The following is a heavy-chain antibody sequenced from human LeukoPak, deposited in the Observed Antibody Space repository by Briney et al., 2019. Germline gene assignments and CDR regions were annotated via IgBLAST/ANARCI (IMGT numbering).Heavy chain of an antibody. D-gene: IGHD5-18*01. V-gene: IGHV4-61*02. CDR1: GGSISSGSYY. CDR3: AGSPWIQLWLKGSWFDP. J-gene: IGHJ5*02. Sequence: PSETLSLTCTVSGGSISSGSYYWSWIRQPAGKGLEWIGRIYTSGSTNYNPSLKSRVTISVDTSKNQFSLKLSSVTAADTAVYYCAGSPWIQLWLKGSWFDPWGQGTLVTVSS. CDR2: IYTSGST.